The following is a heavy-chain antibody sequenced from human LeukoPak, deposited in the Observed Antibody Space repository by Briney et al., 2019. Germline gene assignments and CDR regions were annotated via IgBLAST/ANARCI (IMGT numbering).Heavy chain of an antibody. V-gene: IGHV4-34*01. CDR3: ARRKRGFDY. Sequence: PSETLSLTCAVYGGSFSGYYWSWIRQPPGKGLEWIGEINHSRSTNYNPSLKSRVTISVDTSKNQFSLKLSSVTAADTAVYYCARRKRGFDYWGQGTLVTVSS. J-gene: IGHJ4*02. CDR2: INHSRST. CDR1: GGSFSGYY. D-gene: IGHD3-10*01.